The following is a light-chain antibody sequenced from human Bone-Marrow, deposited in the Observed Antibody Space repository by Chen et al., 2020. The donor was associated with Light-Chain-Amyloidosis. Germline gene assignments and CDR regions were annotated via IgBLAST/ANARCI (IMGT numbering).Light chain of an antibody. CDR3: SSYTASSFYV. Sequence: QSALTQPASVSGSPGQTITISCTGTSTDVGGYNYVSWYQQRPGKAPKLMIYDVSTRPSGVSSRFSGSKSGNTASLTISGLQAEDEADYYCSSYTASSFYVFGTATTVTVL. CDR2: DVS. V-gene: IGLV2-14*03. CDR1: STDVGGYNY. J-gene: IGLJ1*01.